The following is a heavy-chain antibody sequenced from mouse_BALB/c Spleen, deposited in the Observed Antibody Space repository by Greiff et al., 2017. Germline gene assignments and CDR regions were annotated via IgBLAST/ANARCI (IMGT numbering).Heavy chain of an antibody. V-gene: IGHV5-6-5*01. J-gene: IGHJ2*01. Sequence: EVKLMESGGGLVKPGGSLKLSCAASGFTFSSYAMSWVRQTPEKRLEWVASISSGGSTYYPDSVKGRFTISRDNARNILYLQMSSLRSEDTAMYYCAREDFITTVVAIDYWGQGTTLTVSS. CDR3: AREDFITTVVAIDY. CDR1: GFTFSSYA. D-gene: IGHD1-1*01. CDR2: ISSGGST.